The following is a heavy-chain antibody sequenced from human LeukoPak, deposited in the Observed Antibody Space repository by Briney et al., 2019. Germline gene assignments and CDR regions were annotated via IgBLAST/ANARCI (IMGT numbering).Heavy chain of an antibody. J-gene: IGHJ4*02. Sequence: SETLSLTCTVSGGSISSSSYYCGWIRQPPGKGLEWIGSIYYSGSTYYNPSLKSRVTISVDTSKNQFSLKLSSVTAADTAVHYCATESDYGGKFRPYPDYWGQGTLVTVSS. CDR1: GGSISSSSYY. V-gene: IGHV4-39*01. CDR3: ATESDYGGKFRPYPDY. D-gene: IGHD4-23*01. CDR2: IYYSGST.